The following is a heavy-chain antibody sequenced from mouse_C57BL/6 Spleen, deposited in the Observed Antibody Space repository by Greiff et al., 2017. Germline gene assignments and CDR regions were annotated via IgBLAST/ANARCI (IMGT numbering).Heavy chain of an antibody. CDR3: AHSLYYGNFQFAY. Sequence: VQLQQSGAELVKPGASVKLSCTASGFNIKDYYMHWVKQRTEQGLAWIGRIDPEDGETKYAPKFQGKATITADTSSNTAYLQLSSLTSEDTAVYYCAHSLYYGNFQFAYWGQGTLVTVSA. CDR2: IDPEDGET. V-gene: IGHV14-2*01. D-gene: IGHD2-1*01. CDR1: GFNIKDYY. J-gene: IGHJ3*01.